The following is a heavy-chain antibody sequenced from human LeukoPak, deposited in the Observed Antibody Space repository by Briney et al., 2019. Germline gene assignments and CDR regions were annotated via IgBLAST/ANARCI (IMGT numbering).Heavy chain of an antibody. CDR2: IYYSGST. D-gene: IGHD3-9*01. V-gene: IGHV4-59*01. CDR3: ARGRTYYDILTGYPLNDY. Sequence: KPSETLSLTCTVSGGSISSYYWSWIRQPPGKGLEWIGYIYYSGSTNYNPSLKSRVTISVDTSKNQFSLKLSSVTAADTAVYYCARGRTYYDILTGYPLNDYWGQGTLVTVSS. CDR1: GGSISSYY. J-gene: IGHJ4*02.